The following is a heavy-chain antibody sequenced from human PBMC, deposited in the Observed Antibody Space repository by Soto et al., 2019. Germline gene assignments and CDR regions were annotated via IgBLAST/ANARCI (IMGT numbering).Heavy chain of an antibody. CDR3: ARVKVLWLGELLSTEGYGMDV. Sequence: GGSLRLSCAASGFTFSSYAMHWVRQAPGKGLEWVAVISYDGSNKYYADSVKGRLTISRDNSKNTLYLQMNSLRAEDTAVYYCARVKVLWLGELLSTEGYGMDVWGQGTTVTVSS. CDR2: ISYDGSNK. J-gene: IGHJ6*02. V-gene: IGHV3-30-3*01. D-gene: IGHD3-10*01. CDR1: GFTFSSYA.